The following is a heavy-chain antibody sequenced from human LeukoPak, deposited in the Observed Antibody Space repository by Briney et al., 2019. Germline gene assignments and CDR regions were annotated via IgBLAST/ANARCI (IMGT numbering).Heavy chain of an antibody. J-gene: IGHJ6*03. CDR2: INPSGGST. D-gene: IGHD3-22*01. CDR1: GYTFTSYY. V-gene: IGHV1-46*01. Sequence: ASVKVSCKASGYTFTSYYMHWVRQAPGQGLEWMGIINPSGGSTSYAQKFQGRVTMTRDTSTSTVYMELSSLRSEDTAVYYCARPSMMRKKRGNQRMPYYYYYMDVWGKGTTVTVSS. CDR3: ARPSMMRKKRGNQRMPYYYYYMDV.